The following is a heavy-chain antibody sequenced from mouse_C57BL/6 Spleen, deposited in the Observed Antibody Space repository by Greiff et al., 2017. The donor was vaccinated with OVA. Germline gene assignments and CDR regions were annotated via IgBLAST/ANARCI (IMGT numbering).Heavy chain of an antibody. D-gene: IGHD1-1*02. CDR2: IWSGGST. V-gene: IGHV2-2*01. CDR3: ARNRGGLDYYYFDY. Sequence: VHLVESGPGLVQPSQSLSITCTVSGFSLTSYGVHWVRQSPGKGLEWLGVIWSGGSTDYNAAFISRLSISKDNSKSQVFFKMNSLQADDTAIYYCARNRGGLDYYYFDYWGQGTTLTVSS. CDR1: GFSLTSYG. J-gene: IGHJ2*01.